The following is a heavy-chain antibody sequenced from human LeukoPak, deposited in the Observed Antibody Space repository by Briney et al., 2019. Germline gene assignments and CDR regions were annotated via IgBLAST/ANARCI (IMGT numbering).Heavy chain of an antibody. Sequence: PGRSLRLSCAASGFTFSNFGMHWVRQAPGKGLEWVAVIWYDGGNKYYVDSVKGRFTVSRDNAKNSLYLQMNSLRAEDTAVYYCARDFDWGQGTVVTVSS. V-gene: IGHV3-33*01. J-gene: IGHJ4*02. CDR1: GFTFSNFG. CDR2: IWYDGGNK. CDR3: ARDFD.